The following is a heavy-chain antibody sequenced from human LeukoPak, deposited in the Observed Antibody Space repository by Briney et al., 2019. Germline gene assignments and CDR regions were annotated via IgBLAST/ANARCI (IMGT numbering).Heavy chain of an antibody. CDR3: AKDGRPKRGCSSTSCLNYLDY. CDR2: IRYDGSSK. Sequence: GGSLRLSCAASGFTFSSYGMHWVRQAPGKGLEWVAFIRYDGSSKYYADSAKGRFTISRDNSKNTLYLQMNSLRAEGTAVYYCAKDGRPKRGCSSTSCLNYLDYWGQGTLVTVSS. D-gene: IGHD2-2*01. V-gene: IGHV3-30*02. J-gene: IGHJ4*02. CDR1: GFTFSSYG.